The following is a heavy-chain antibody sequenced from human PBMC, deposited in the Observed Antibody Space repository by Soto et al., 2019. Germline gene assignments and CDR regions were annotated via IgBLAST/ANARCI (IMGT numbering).Heavy chain of an antibody. Sequence: EVQLLESGGGLVQPGGSRGPSCEASGFTFSSNALPWVRQAPGKGLEWVSAISGSGGNTYYADSVKGRFTISRDNSKNTLYLQMNSLRAEDTAVYYCAKTWIQLWLRYGMDVWGQGTTVTVSS. J-gene: IGHJ6*02. D-gene: IGHD5-18*01. CDR2: ISGSGGNT. CDR1: GFTFSSNA. CDR3: AKTWIQLWLRYGMDV. V-gene: IGHV3-23*01.